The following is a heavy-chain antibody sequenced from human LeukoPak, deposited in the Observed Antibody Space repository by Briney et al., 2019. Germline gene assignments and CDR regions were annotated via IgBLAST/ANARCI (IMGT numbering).Heavy chain of an antibody. CDR3: ARRWFDAFDI. V-gene: IGHV3-9*01. CDR2: ISWNSGAI. D-gene: IGHD4-23*01. J-gene: IGHJ3*02. Sequence: PGGSLRLSCAASGFTFDDFAMHWVRQAPGKGLEWVSSISWNSGAIGYADSVKGRFTISRDNAKNSLYLQMNSLRAEDTAVYYCARRWFDAFDIWGQGTMVTVSS. CDR1: GFTFDDFA.